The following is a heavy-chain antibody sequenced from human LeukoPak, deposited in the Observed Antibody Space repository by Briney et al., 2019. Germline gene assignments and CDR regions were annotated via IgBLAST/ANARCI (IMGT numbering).Heavy chain of an antibody. J-gene: IGHJ4*02. V-gene: IGHV3-7*01. Sequence: GGSLRLSCAASGFTSSSYWMSWVRQAPGKGLEWVANIKQDGSEKYYVDSVKGRCTISRDNAKNSLYLQMNSLRAEDTAVYYCASYITIFGVVDYWGQGTLVTVSS. D-gene: IGHD3-3*01. CDR1: GFTSSSYW. CDR3: ASYITIFGVVDY. CDR2: IKQDGSEK.